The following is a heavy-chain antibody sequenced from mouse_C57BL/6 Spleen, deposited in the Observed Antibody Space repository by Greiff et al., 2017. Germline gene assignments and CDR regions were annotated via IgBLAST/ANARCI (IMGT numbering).Heavy chain of an antibody. CDR1: GYAFSSSR. CDR2: IYPGDGDT. Sequence: VQLQQSGPELVKPGASVKISCKASGYAFSSSRMNWVKQRPGKGLEWIGRIYPGDGDTNYNGKFKGKATLTADKSSSTAYMQLSSLTSEDSAVYFCARGGLGAYWGQGTLVTVSA. J-gene: IGHJ3*01. CDR3: ARGGLGAY. D-gene: IGHD2-2*01. V-gene: IGHV1-82*01.